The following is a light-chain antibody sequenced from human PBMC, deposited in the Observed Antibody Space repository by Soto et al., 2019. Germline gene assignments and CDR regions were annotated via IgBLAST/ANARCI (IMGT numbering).Light chain of an antibody. CDR1: SSDVGGYNY. CDR2: EVS. CDR3: SSYTSSSPRV. V-gene: IGLV2-14*01. J-gene: IGLJ3*02. Sequence: QSALTQPASVSGSPGQSITIPCTGTSSDVGGYNYVSWYQQHPGKVPKLIIYEVSNRPSGISNRFSGSKSGNTASLTISGLQAEDGGDYYCSSYTSSSPRVFGGGTKVTVL.